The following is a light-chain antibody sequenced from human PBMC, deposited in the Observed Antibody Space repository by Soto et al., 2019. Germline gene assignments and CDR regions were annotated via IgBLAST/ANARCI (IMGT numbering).Light chain of an antibody. J-gene: IGKJ1*01. Sequence: DIQMTQSPSSLSASVGDRVTITCRASQGISNYLAWYQQKPGKVPKLLIYAASTLQSGVPSRFSGSGSGTDFTLTISSLQPQDVATYSCHRYNRSPWAFAQATKVEIK. CDR1: QGISNY. CDR2: AAS. V-gene: IGKV1-27*01. CDR3: HRYNRSPWA.